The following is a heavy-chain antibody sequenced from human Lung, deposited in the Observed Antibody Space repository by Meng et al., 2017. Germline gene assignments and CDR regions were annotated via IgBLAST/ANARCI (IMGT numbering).Heavy chain of an antibody. J-gene: IGHJ4*02. CDR3: ARGPTTMAHDFDY. D-gene: IGHD4-11*01. CDR1: GGSFSDYY. CDR2: INHSGRT. Sequence: VRLKQWGAGMLKHSEPLSLTCVVSGGSFSDYYWRWIRQTTGKGLEWIGEINHSGRTNYNPSLESRATISVDTSQNNLSLKLSSVTATDSAVYYCARGPTTMAHDFDYWGQGTLVTVSS. V-gene: IGHV4-34*01.